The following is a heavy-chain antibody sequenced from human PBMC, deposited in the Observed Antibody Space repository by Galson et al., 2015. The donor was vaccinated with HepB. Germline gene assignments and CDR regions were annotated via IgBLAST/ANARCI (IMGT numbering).Heavy chain of an antibody. J-gene: IGHJ4*02. V-gene: IGHV3-15*01. D-gene: IGHD2/OR15-2a*01. Sequence: SLRLSCAASGFTFNNAWMNWVRQAPGKGLEWVGRIKSQAEDGTTIYAAPVKGRFTISRDDSKNTLYLQMNGLTTEDTAVYHCATSLGFGYGNSIVATDYWGQGTLVTVSS. CDR1: GFTFNNAW. CDR3: ATSLGFGYGNSIVATDY. CDR2: IKSQAEDGTT.